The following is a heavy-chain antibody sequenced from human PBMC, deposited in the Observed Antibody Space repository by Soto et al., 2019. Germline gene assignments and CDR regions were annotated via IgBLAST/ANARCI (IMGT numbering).Heavy chain of an antibody. CDR3: ARDRNCSGGSCYPKVYWFDY. J-gene: IGHJ4*02. D-gene: IGHD2-15*01. CDR1: GFTFSSYS. Sequence: GGSLRLSCAASGFTFSSYSMNWVRQAPGKGLEWVSSISSSSSYIYYADSVKSRFTISRDNAKNSLYLQMNSLRAEDTAVYYCARDRNCSGGSCYPKVYWFDYWGQGTLVTVSS. V-gene: IGHV3-21*01. CDR2: ISSSSSYI.